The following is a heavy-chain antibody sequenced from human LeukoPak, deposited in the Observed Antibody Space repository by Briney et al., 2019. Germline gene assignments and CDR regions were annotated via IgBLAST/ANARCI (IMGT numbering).Heavy chain of an antibody. CDR2: ISWNSGSI. Sequence: GRSLRLSCAASGFTFDYYAMHWVRQAPGKGLEWVSGISWNSGSIGYADSVKGRFTISRDNAKNSLYLQMNSLRAEDTALYYCAKDMRDRITMVRGAPYYYGMDVWGQGTTVTVSS. D-gene: IGHD3-10*01. J-gene: IGHJ6*02. V-gene: IGHV3-9*01. CDR3: AKDMRDRITMVRGAPYYYGMDV. CDR1: GFTFDYYA.